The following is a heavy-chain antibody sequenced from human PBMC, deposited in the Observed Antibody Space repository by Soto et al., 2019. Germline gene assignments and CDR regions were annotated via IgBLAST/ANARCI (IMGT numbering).Heavy chain of an antibody. D-gene: IGHD1-26*01. Sequence: QVQLVESGGGVVQPGRSLRLSCAASGFTFSSYGMHWVRQAPGKGLEWVTVIWYDGTNKYYADSVKGRFTISRDNSKNTLYLQLNSLRAEDMALYYCAKGKSGSWPYYFDYWGQGTPVTVSS. CDR2: IWYDGTNK. CDR3: AKGKSGSWPYYFDY. V-gene: IGHV3-33*06. J-gene: IGHJ4*02. CDR1: GFTFSSYG.